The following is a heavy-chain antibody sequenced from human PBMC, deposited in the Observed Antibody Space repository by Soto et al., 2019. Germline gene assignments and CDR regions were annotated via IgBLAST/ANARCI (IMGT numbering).Heavy chain of an antibody. V-gene: IGHV1-3*01. D-gene: IGHD2-15*01. CDR2: INAGNGNT. CDR3: ARGGIYCSGGSCYAPFDY. CDR1: GYTFTSYV. Sequence: GASVKVSCKASGYTFTSYVMHWVRQAPGQRLEWMGWINAGNGNTKYSQKFQGRVTITRDTSASTAYMELSSLRSEDTAVYYCARGGIYCSGGSCYAPFDYWGQGTLVTVSS. J-gene: IGHJ4*02.